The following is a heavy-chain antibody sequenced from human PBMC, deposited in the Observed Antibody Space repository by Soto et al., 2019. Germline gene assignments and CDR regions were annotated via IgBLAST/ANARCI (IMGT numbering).Heavy chain of an antibody. Sequence: LRLSCAASGFTFSTYAMSWVRQAPGKGLEWVSAISGSGDSTYSADSVRGRFTISRDNSINTLYLQMNNLGNEDTAVYYCAHPRGYGVFDAYDIWGQGTMVTVSS. CDR3: AHPRGYGVFDAYDI. J-gene: IGHJ3*02. V-gene: IGHV3-23*01. CDR1: GFTFSTYA. D-gene: IGHD4-17*01. CDR2: ISGSGDST.